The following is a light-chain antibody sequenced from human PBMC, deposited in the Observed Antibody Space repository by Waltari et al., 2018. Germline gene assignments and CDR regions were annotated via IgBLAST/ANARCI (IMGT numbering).Light chain of an antibody. CDR2: GAS. J-gene: IGKJ4*01. V-gene: IGKV3-15*01. CDR3: QHYKIRPLT. Sequence: EIVMTQSPATLSVSPGETAPLSCRASESVGTTLAWYQQKPGLAPRLLIYGASTRATGAPARFTGSGSGTEFTLTISSLQTEDFGVYFCQHYKIRPLTFSGGTKVEI. CDR1: ESVGTT.